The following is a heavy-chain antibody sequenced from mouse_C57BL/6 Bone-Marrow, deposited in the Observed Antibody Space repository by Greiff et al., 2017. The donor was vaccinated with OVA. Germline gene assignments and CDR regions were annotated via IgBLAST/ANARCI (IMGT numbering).Heavy chain of an antibody. J-gene: IGHJ2*01. CDR1: GFSLTSYG. V-gene: IGHV2-2*01. D-gene: IGHD1-1*01. Sequence: QVQLQQSGPGLVQPSQSLSITCTVSGFSLTSYGVHWVRQSPGKGLEWLGVIWSGGSTDYNAAFISRLSISKDNSKSQVFLKMNSLQADDTAIYYCARNEVTTVVASYYLDYWGQGTTLTVSS. CDR3: ARNEVTTVVASYYLDY. CDR2: IWSGGST.